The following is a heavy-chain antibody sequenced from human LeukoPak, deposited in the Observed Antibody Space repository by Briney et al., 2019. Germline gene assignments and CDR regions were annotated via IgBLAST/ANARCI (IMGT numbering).Heavy chain of an antibody. J-gene: IGHJ5*02. CDR1: GGSFSGYY. CDR3: ARHRRFFEWFDP. Sequence: SETLSLTCAVYGGSFSGYYWSWIRQPPGKGLEWIGEINHSGSTNYNPSLKSRVTISVDTSKNQFSLKLSSVTAADTAVYYCARHRRFFEWFDPWGQGTLVTVSS. CDR2: INHSGST. V-gene: IGHV4-34*01. D-gene: IGHD3-3*01.